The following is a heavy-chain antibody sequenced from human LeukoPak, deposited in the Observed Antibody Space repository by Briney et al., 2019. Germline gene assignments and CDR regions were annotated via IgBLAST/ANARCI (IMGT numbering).Heavy chain of an antibody. J-gene: IGHJ4*02. V-gene: IGHV3-30*18. D-gene: IGHD6-6*01. Sequence: GGSLRLSCAASGFTFNSYGMHWVRQAPGKGLEWVAVISYDGSNKPYADSVKGRFTISRDNSKNTLYLQMDSLRAEDTAVYYCAKDRSAARPTYYFDYWGQGTLVTVSS. CDR3: AKDRSAARPTYYFDY. CDR2: ISYDGSNK. CDR1: GFTFNSYG.